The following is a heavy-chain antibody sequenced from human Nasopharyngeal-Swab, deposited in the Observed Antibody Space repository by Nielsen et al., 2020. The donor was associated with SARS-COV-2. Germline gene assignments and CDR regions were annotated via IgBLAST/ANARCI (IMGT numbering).Heavy chain of an antibody. Sequence: SSPTLVTPTQTLTLTCTFSGFSLSTSGVGVGWIRQPPGKGLEWLALISLDDDKRYSPSLTSRLTITKDTSKNQVVLTMTNMEPVDTATYCCAHRLWQSQQQLVLVDAFDILGQGTMVTVSS. D-gene: IGHD6-13*01. CDR2: ISLDDDK. J-gene: IGHJ3*02. CDR3: AHRLWQSQQQLVLVDAFDI. CDR1: GFSLSTSGVG. V-gene: IGHV2-5*02.